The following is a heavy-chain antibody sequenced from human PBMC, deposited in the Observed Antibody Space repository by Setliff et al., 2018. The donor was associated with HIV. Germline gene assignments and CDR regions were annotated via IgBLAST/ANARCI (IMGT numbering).Heavy chain of an antibody. CDR3: AKDHGLFEY. J-gene: IGHJ4*02. V-gene: IGHV3-23*01. CDR2: ISSSGDNT. CDR1: GVTFRNHG. D-gene: IGHD3-22*01. Sequence: GGSLRLSCAASGVTFRNHGMSWVRQAPGKGLEWVSSISSSGDNTYFANSVKGRFNVSRDNSKNTLFLQMNSLRAEDTAVYYCAKDHGLFEYWGQGALVTVSS.